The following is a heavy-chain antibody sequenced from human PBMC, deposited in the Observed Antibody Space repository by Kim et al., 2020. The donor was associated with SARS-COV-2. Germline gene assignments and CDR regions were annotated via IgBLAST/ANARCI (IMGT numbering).Heavy chain of an antibody. J-gene: IGHJ3*02. V-gene: IGHV3-9*01. CDR3: AKDIGNSLMAFDI. D-gene: IGHD3-9*01. Sequence: YADSVKCRFTISRDNAKNSLYLQMNSLRAEDTALYYCAKDIGNSLMAFDIWGQGTMVTVSS.